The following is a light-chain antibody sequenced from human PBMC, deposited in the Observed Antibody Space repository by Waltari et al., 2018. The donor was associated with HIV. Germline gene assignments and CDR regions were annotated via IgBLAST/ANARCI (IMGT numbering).Light chain of an antibody. CDR3: QQYNNWPPYT. CDR1: QSVRSN. CDR2: GTS. Sequence: EIVMTQSPATLSVSPGERATLSCRASQSVRSNLAWYQQKPGQAPRLLIYGTSTRAAGLPARFTGSGSGTEFTLTISNLQSEDFAVYYCQQYNNWPPYTFGQGTKLEIK. V-gene: IGKV3-15*01. J-gene: IGKJ2*01.